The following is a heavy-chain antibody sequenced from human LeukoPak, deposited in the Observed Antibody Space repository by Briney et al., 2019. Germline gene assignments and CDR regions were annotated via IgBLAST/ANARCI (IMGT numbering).Heavy chain of an antibody. D-gene: IGHD3-10*01. Sequence: GGSLRLSCAASGFTFSGFYMSWIRQAPGKGLEWVSYISSSGSTIYYADSVQGRFTISRDNAKNSLYLQMNSLRAEDTAVYYRGRDWFGRSNTSFCMDVRGQGTTVTVSS. J-gene: IGHJ6*02. V-gene: IGHV3-11*01. CDR2: ISSSGSTI. CDR1: GFTFSGFY. CDR3: GRDWFGRSNTSFCMDV.